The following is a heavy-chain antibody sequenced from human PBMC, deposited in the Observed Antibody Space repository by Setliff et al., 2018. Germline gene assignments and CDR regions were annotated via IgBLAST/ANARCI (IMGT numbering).Heavy chain of an antibody. J-gene: IGHJ6*03. D-gene: IGHD3-3*01. CDR1: DDSISSRRYY. CDR2: IYTSWST. V-gene: IGHV4-61*09. Sequence: SETLSLTCTVSDDSISSRRYYWGWFRQPAGKELEWIGQIYTSWSTNYNPSLKSRVTISLDTSKNQFSLSLASVTAADTAVYYCARMSGFQYIDVWGKGTTVTVSS. CDR3: ARMSGFQYIDV.